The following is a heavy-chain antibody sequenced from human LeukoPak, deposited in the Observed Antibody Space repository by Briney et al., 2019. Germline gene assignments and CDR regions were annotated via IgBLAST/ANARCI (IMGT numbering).Heavy chain of an antibody. CDR2: ISWNSGSI. J-gene: IGHJ4*02. CDR3: AKDTLSSSSSFDY. D-gene: IGHD6-6*01. Sequence: PGRSLRLSCAASGFTFDDYATHWVRQAPGKGRGWVSGISWNSGSIGYADSVKGRFTISRDNAKNSLYLQMNSLRAEDTAVYYCAKDTLSSSSSFDYWGQGTLVTVSS. CDR1: GFTFDDYA. V-gene: IGHV3-9*01.